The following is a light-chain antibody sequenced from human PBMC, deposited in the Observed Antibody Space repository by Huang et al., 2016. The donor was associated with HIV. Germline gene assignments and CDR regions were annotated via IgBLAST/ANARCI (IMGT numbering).Light chain of an antibody. J-gene: IGKJ2*01. CDR3: QQYNNWPLYT. CDR2: GAS. CDR1: QSVNSN. V-gene: IGKV3-15*01. Sequence: EIVMTQSPATLSVSPGERATLSCRASQSVNSNLVWYQQKPGQAPRRLIYGASTRATGIPARFSGSGSGTEFTLTISSLQSEDFAVYYCQQYNNWPLYTFGQGTRLEIK.